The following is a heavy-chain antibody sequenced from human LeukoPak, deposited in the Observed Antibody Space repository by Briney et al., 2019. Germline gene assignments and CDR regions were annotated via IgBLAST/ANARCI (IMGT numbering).Heavy chain of an antibody. CDR1: GYTFTSYY. V-gene: IGHV1-46*01. Sequence: ASVKVSCKASGYTFTSYYMHWVRQAPGQGLEWMGIINPSGGSTSYAQKFQGRVTMTRDTSTSTVYMELSSLRSEDTAVYYCARDRDYYDSSGYLGYFDLWGRGTLVTVSS. CDR2: INPSGGST. CDR3: ARDRDYYDSSGYLGYFDL. J-gene: IGHJ2*01. D-gene: IGHD3-22*01.